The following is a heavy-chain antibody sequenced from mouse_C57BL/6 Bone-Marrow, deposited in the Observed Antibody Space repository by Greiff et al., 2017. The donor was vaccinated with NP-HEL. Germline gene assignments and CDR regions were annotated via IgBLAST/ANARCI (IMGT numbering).Heavy chain of an antibody. CDR3: ARYYYGSSSFDY. CDR1: GYTFPSYL. J-gene: IGHJ2*01. Sequence: QVQLKESGAELVKPGASVKLSCKASGYTFPSYLMHWVKQRPGRGLEWIGRIDPNSGGTKYNEKFKSKATLTVDKPSSTAYMQLNSRTSEDSAVYYCARYYYGSSSFDYWGQGTTLTVSS. CDR2: IDPNSGGT. D-gene: IGHD1-1*01. V-gene: IGHV1-72*01.